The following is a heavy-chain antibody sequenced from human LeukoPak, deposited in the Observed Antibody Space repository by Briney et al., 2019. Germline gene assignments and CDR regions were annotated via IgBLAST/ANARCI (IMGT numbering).Heavy chain of an antibody. V-gene: IGHV3-7*01. D-gene: IGHD2-2*01. CDR1: GFTFSSYW. Sequence: PGGSLRLSCAASGFTFSSYWMSWVRQAPGKGLEWVANIKQDGSEKYYVDSVKGRFTISRDNAKNSLYLQMNSLRAEDTAVYYCARVEKDIVVVPAVGSPQTSGYFDYWGQGTLVTVSS. J-gene: IGHJ4*02. CDR3: ARVEKDIVVVPAVGSPQTSGYFDY. CDR2: IKQDGSEK.